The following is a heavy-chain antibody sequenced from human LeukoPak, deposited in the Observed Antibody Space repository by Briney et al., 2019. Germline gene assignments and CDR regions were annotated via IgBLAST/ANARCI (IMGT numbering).Heavy chain of an antibody. J-gene: IGHJ4*02. CDR2: ISSSSSYI. Sequence: GGSLRLSCAASGFTFSSYSMNWVRQDPGKGLEWVSSISSSSSYIYYADSVKGRFTIYRDNAKNSLYLQMNSLRAEDTAVYYCVRARPLISELGFNDYWGQGTLVTVSS. CDR3: VRARPLISELGFNDY. V-gene: IGHV3-21*01. D-gene: IGHD7-27*01. CDR1: GFTFSSYS.